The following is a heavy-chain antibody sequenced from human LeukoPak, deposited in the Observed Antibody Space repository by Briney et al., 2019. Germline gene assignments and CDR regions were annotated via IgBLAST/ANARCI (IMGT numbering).Heavy chain of an antibody. CDR3: ARRGLCSGGSCYGLSDY. Sequence: GEPLKISCRGAGYNFTNYWIGWVRQMPGKGVEWMGIIYPGDSDTRYSPSFQGQVTISADKSIGTSYLQWSSLKASDTAMYYCARRGLCSGGSCYGLSDYWGQGNLVTVSS. D-gene: IGHD2-15*01. J-gene: IGHJ4*02. V-gene: IGHV5-51*01. CDR1: GYNFTNYW. CDR2: IYPGDSDT.